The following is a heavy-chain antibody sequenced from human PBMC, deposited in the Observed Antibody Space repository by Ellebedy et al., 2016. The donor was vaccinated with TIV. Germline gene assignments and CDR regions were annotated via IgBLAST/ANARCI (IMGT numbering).Heavy chain of an antibody. J-gene: IGHJ4*02. Sequence: AASVKVSCKASGYTFADYGITWVRPPPGQGLDWMGRISTHNDNTNYAQKFQGRVTMTADTSSNTAYMELGSLRSDDTAVYYCARVNYDSIGYYHYYFDSWGQGTLVTVSS. D-gene: IGHD3-22*01. CDR1: GYTFADYG. CDR3: ARVNYDSIGYYHYYFDS. CDR2: ISTHNDNT. V-gene: IGHV1-18*04.